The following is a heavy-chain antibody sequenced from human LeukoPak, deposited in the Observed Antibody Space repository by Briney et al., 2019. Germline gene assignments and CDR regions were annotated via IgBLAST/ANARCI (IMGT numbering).Heavy chain of an antibody. J-gene: IGHJ5*02. V-gene: IGHV4-39*01. CDR1: GGPISSSSYY. D-gene: IGHD3-3*01. CDR3: ARQEGGYYDFWSGYYTRTWFDP. Sequence: PSETLSLTCTVSGGPISSSSYYWGWIRQPPGKGLEWIGSIYYSGSTYYNPSLKSRVTISVDTSKNQFSLKLSSVTAADTAVYYCARQEGGYYDFWSGYYTRTWFDPWGQGTLVTVSS. CDR2: IYYSGST.